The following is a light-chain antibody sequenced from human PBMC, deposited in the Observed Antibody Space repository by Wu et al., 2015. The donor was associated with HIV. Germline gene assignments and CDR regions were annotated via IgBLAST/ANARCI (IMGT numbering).Light chain of an antibody. J-gene: IGKJ1*01. Sequence: EVVMTQSPATLSVSPGERATLSCRASLSVASKLAWYQQKRGQAPRLIIYAASTRATDIPARFSGSGSGTDFTLTISRLEPEDFAVYYCQQYGSSLWTFGQGTKVEIK. CDR1: LSVASK. CDR3: QQYGSSLWT. V-gene: IGKV3-20*01. CDR2: AAS.